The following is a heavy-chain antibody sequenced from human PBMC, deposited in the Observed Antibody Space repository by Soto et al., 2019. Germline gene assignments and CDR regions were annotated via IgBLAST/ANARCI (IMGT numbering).Heavy chain of an antibody. V-gene: IGHV4-59*08. D-gene: IGHD3-9*01. J-gene: IGHJ4*02. CDR3: ARSATYYDFLTGYPPLDY. CDR2: IYYSGRT. CDR1: GGSISSYY. Sequence: SETLSLTCTVSGGSISSYYWSWIRQPPGKGLESIGYIYYSGRTNYNPSLKSRVTISVDTSKNLFSLKLRSVTAADTAVYYCARSATYYDFLTGYPPLDYWGQGNLVTVSS.